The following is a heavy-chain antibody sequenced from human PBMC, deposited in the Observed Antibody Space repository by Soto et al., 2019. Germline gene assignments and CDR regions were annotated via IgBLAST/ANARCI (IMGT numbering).Heavy chain of an antibody. V-gene: IGHV4-4*02. J-gene: IGHJ4*02. CDR1: GGSFTSNNW. Sequence: SSETLSLTCAVSGGSFTSNNWWTWVRPPPGRGLEWIGEIYRTGSTNYNPSLKSRVTISLDKSENQFSLKVTSLTAADTAVYYCASRDPGTSVDYWGQGTLVTVSS. D-gene: IGHD1-7*01. CDR3: ASRDPGTSVDY. CDR2: IYRTGST.